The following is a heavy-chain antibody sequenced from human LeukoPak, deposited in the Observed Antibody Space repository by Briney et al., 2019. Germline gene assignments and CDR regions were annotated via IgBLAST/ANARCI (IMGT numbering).Heavy chain of an antibody. V-gene: IGHV4-34*01. Sequence: SETLSLTCAVYGGSFSGYYWSWIRQPPGKGLEWIGEINHSGSTNYNPSLKGRVTISADTSKDQFSLKLSSVTAADTAVYYCASGRSVAGIGYWGQGTLVTVSS. CDR2: INHSGST. CDR3: ASGRSVAGIGY. J-gene: IGHJ4*02. CDR1: GGSFSGYY. D-gene: IGHD6-19*01.